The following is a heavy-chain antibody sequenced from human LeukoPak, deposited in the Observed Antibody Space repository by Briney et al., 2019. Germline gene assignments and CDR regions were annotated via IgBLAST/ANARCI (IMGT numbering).Heavy chain of an antibody. Sequence: SETLSLTCTVSGGSISGYYWSWIRQPPGKGLEWIGYIYYSGSTNYNPSLKSRVTISVDTSKNQFSLKLSSVTAADTAVYYCARDERYGDYEPGWFDPWGQGTLVTVSS. V-gene: IGHV4-59*01. D-gene: IGHD4-17*01. CDR1: GGSISGYY. J-gene: IGHJ5*02. CDR2: IYYSGST. CDR3: ARDERYGDYEPGWFDP.